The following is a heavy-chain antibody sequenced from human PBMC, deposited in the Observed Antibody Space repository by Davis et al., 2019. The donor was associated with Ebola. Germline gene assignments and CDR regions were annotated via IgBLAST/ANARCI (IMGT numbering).Heavy chain of an antibody. D-gene: IGHD6-19*01. CDR1: GYTFTSYG. J-gene: IGHJ4*02. CDR2: ISAYNGNT. CDR3: ARDGSYSSGWYDY. Sequence: ASVKVSCKASGYTFTSYGISWVRQAPGQGLEWMGWISAYNGNTNYAQKLQGRVTITRDTSASTAYMELSSLRSEDTAVYYCARDGSYSSGWYDYWGQGTLVTVSS. V-gene: IGHV1-18*01.